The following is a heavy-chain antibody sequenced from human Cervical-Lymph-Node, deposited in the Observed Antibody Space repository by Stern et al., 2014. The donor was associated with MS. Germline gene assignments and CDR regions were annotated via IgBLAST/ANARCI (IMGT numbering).Heavy chain of an antibody. V-gene: IGHV3-30-3*01. D-gene: IGHD2-21*01. CDR2: LSYDGSKT. Sequence: VQLVESGGGVVQPGRSLRLSCAASGFTFSSYVMHWVRQAPGKGLEWVAVLSYDGSKTYYADSVKGRFSISRDNSKNTLFLQMNSLRPEDTAVYYCARAHMSSLDYWGQGTLVIVSS. CDR1: GFTFSSYV. CDR3: ARAHMSSLDY. J-gene: IGHJ4*02.